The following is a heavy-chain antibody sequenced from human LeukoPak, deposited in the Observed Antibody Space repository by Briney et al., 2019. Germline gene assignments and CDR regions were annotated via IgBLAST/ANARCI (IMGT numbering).Heavy chain of an antibody. J-gene: IGHJ6*02. Sequence: SETLSLTCTVSVGSFNYYWSWIRQSPGKGLEWIGYITSSGYTNYNPSLRSRVTISPHTPKMQFSLRLSSVTAADTAVYFCARDFGYSAAGDHYYGMDVWGQGTTVSVSS. D-gene: IGHD5-12*01. CDR2: ITSSGYT. V-gene: IGHV4-59*01. CDR3: ARDFGYSAAGDHYYGMDV. CDR1: VGSFNYY.